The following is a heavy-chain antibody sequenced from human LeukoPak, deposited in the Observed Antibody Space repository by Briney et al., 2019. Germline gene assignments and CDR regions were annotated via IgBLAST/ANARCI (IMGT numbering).Heavy chain of an antibody. V-gene: IGHV4-34*01. CDR1: GGSFSGYY. J-gene: IGHJ4*02. Sequence: SETLSLTCAVYGGSFSGYYWSWIRQPPGKGLEWIGEINHSGSTNYDPSLKSRVTISVDTSKNQFSLKLSSVTAADTAVYYCARGLYTMVRGVILDYWGQGTLVTVSS. CDR3: ARGLYTMVRGVILDY. D-gene: IGHD3-10*01. CDR2: INHSGST.